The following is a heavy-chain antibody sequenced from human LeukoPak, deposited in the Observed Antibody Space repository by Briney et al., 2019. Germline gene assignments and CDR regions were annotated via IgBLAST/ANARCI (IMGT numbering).Heavy chain of an antibody. J-gene: IGHJ2*01. CDR3: ARGGCIAVAGTCRYWYFDL. CDR1: GGTFSSYA. CDR2: IIPILGIA. D-gene: IGHD6-19*01. Sequence: ASVKVSCKASGGTFSSYAISWVRQAPGQGLEWMGRIIPILGIANYAQKFQGRVTITADKSTSTAYMELSSLRSEDTAVYYCARGGCIAVAGTCRYWYFDLWGRGTLVTVSS. V-gene: IGHV1-69*04.